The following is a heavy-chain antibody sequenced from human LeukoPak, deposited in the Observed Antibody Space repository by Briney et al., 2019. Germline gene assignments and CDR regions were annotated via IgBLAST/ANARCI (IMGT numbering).Heavy chain of an antibody. CDR3: AREFSGAGFDY. CDR1: GGSISSYY. CDR2: IYYSGST. V-gene: IGHV4-59*01. Sequence: PSETLSLTCTVSGGSISSYYWSWIRQPPGKGLEWIGYIYYSGSTNYNPSLKSRVTISVDTSKNQFSLKLSSVTAADTAVYYCAREFSGAGFDYWGQGTLVTVSS. J-gene: IGHJ4*02. D-gene: IGHD6-19*01.